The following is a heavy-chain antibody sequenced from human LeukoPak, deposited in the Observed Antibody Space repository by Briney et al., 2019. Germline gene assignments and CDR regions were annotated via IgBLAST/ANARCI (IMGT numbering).Heavy chain of an antibody. J-gene: IGHJ6*03. D-gene: IGHD3-3*01. CDR1: GFTFDDYG. CDR2: INWNGGST. CDR3: AREPYDFWSGYHSLNYYYYYMDV. V-gene: IGHV3-20*04. Sequence: GGSLRLSCAASGFTFDDYGMSWVRQAPGKGLEWVSGINWNGGSTGYADSVKGRFTISRDNAKNSLYLQMNRLRAEATALYYCAREPYDFWSGYHSLNYYYYYMDVWGKGTTVTVSS.